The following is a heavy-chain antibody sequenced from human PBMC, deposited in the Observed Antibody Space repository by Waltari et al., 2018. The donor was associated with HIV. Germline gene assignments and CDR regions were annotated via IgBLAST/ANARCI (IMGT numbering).Heavy chain of an antibody. J-gene: IGHJ2*01. CDR2: IYYTGRA. CDR1: GGSVSSSSYF. CDR3: ARHALRVGAAYWNFDL. V-gene: IGHV4-39*01. D-gene: IGHD1-26*01. Sequence: QLQLQESGPGLVKPSETLSLTCTVSGGSVSSSSYFRGWIRQPPGKGVEWVGRIYYTGRAYYNPSLKSRVTISVDTSKNQFSLKVTSVTAADTAVYYCARHALRVGAAYWNFDLWGRGTLVTVSS.